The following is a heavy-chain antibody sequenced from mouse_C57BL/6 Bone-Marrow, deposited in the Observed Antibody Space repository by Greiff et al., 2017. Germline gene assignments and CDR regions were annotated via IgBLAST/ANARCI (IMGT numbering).Heavy chain of an antibody. V-gene: IGHV1-61*01. CDR2: IYSSDSET. CDR3: ATSWFAY. J-gene: IGHJ3*01. Sequence: QVPLQQPGAELVKPGSSVKLSCKASGYTFTSYWMDWVKQRPGQGLEWIGNIYSSDSETNYNQKFKDKATWTVDKSSSTAYMQLSSLTSADSAVYYCATSWFAYWCQGTLVTDSA. CDR1: GYTFTSYW.